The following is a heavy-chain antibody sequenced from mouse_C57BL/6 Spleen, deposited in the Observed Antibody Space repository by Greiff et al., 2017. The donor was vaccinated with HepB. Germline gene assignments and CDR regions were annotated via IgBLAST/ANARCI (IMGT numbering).Heavy chain of an antibody. Sequence: QVQLQQSGAELVRPGTSVKVSCKASGYAFTNYLIEWVKQRPGQGLEWIGVINPGSGGTNYNEKFKGKATLTADKSSSTAYMQLSSLTSEDSAVYFCARTLYYYGSRTNWFAYWGQGTLVTVSA. CDR1: GYAFTNYL. CDR2: INPGSGGT. D-gene: IGHD1-1*01. V-gene: IGHV1-54*01. J-gene: IGHJ3*01. CDR3: ARTLYYYGSRTNWFAY.